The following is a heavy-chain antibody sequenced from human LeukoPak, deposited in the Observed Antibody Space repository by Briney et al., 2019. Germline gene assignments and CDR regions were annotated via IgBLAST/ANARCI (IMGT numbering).Heavy chain of an antibody. Sequence: SETLSLTCAVSGGSISCNYWWNWVRQPPGKGLEWIGEIYHSGSTNYNPSLKSRVTISVDTSKNQFSLKLSSVTAADTAVYYCARQTRIRGGSCFDYWGQGTLVTVSS. CDR2: IYHSGST. CDR1: GGSISCNYW. D-gene: IGHD2-15*01. J-gene: IGHJ4*02. CDR3: ARQTRIRGGSCFDY. V-gene: IGHV4-4*02.